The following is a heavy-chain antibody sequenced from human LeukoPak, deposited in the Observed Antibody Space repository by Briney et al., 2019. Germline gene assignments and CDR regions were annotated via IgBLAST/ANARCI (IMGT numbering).Heavy chain of an antibody. CDR3: TIGHYDFWSGYHFYYYYGMDV. Sequence: PGGSLRLSCAASGFTFSNAWMSWVRQAPGKGLEWVGRIKSKTDGGTTDYAAPVKGRFTISRDDSKNTLYLQMNSLKTEDTAVYYCTIGHYDFWSGYHFYYYYGMDVWGQGTTVTVSS. CDR2: IKSKTDGGTT. V-gene: IGHV3-15*01. D-gene: IGHD3-3*01. CDR1: GFTFSNAW. J-gene: IGHJ6*02.